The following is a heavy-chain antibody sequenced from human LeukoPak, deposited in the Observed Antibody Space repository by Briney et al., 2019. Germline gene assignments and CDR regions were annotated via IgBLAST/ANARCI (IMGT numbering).Heavy chain of an antibody. J-gene: IGHJ4*02. D-gene: IGHD5-18*01. CDR2: ISAYNGNT. CDR3: ARDGIQLWLPPFNDNTFDY. V-gene: IGHV1-18*01. Sequence: ASVKVSCKASGYTFTSYGISWVRQAPGQGLEWMGWISAYNGNTNYAQKLQGRVTMTTDTSTSTAYMELRSLRSDDTAVYYCARDGIQLWLPPFNDNTFDYWGQGTLVTVSS. CDR1: GYTFTSYG.